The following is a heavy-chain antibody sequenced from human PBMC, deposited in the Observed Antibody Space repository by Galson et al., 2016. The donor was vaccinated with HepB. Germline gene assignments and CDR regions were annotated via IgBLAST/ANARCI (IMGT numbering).Heavy chain of an antibody. D-gene: IGHD6-25*01. J-gene: IGHJ6*02. CDR1: EFTFSSYG. CDR2: IWYDGSNK. CDR3: ARNLRPPGYYGMDV. V-gene: IGHV3-33*01. Sequence: SLRLSCAASEFTFSSYGMHWVRQAPGKGLEWVAVIWYDGSNKYYADSVKGRFTISRHNSKNTLYLQMNSLRAEDTAVYYCARNLRPPGYYGMDVWGQGTTVTVSS.